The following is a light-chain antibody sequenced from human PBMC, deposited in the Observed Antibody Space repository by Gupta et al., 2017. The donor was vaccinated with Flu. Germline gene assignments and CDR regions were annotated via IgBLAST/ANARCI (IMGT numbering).Light chain of an antibody. CDR3: QSYDSSLTREV. CDR2: GNS. CDR1: SSNIGAGHD. V-gene: IGLV1-40*01. J-gene: IGLJ1*01. Sequence: QSVLTQLPSASGAPVQMVTISCTGSSSNIGAGHDVHWYQQLPGTAPKLLIYGNSNRPSGVPDRFSGSKSGTSASLAITGLQAEDEADYYCQSYDSSLTREVFGAGTKVTVL.